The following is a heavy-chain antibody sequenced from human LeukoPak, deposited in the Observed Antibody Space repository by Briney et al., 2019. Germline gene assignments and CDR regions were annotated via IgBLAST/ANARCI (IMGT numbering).Heavy chain of an antibody. CDR2: ISYDGSKK. CDR3: ASGEQQLVVGGIDY. CDR1: GFTFSNYG. D-gene: IGHD6-13*01. Sequence: GRSLRLSCAASGFTFSNYGMHWVRQAPGKGLEWVAVISYDGSKKYYADSVNGRFTISRDNSKSTLYLQMDTLRAEDTAVYYCASGEQQLVVGGIDYWGQGTLVTVSS. J-gene: IGHJ4*02. V-gene: IGHV3-30*03.